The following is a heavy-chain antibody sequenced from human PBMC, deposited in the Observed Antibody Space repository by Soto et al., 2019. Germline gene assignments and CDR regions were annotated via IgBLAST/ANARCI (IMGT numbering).Heavy chain of an antibody. J-gene: IGHJ6*04. V-gene: IGHV1-18*01. CDR3: ASLRGYDFWSGYFSPPLDV. CDR2: ISAYNGNT. CDR1: GYTFTSYG. D-gene: IGHD3-3*01. Sequence: QVQLVQSGAEVKKPGASVKVSCKASGYTFTSYGISWVRQAPGQGLEWMGWISAYNGNTNYAQKLQGRVTMTTDTSTSTAYMELRSLRSDDTAVYYCASLRGYDFWSGYFSPPLDVWGKGTTVTVSS.